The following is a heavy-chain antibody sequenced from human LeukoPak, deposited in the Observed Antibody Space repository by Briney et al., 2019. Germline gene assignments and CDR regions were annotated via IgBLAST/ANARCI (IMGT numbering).Heavy chain of an antibody. CDR3: ARGGVYSQGFDY. CDR2: ISTTSDYI. J-gene: IGHJ4*02. V-gene: IGHV3-21*01. Sequence: PGGSLRLSCAASGFTFSSYSKNWVRQAPGKGLEWVSSISTTSDYIYYADSLKGRLTISRDNAKNSLYLQMNSLRAEDTAVYYCARGGVYSQGFDYWGQGTLVTVSS. D-gene: IGHD5/OR15-5a*01. CDR1: GFTFSSYS.